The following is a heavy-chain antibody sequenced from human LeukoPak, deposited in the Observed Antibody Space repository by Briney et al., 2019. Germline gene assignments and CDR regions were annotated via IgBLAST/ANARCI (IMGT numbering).Heavy chain of an antibody. D-gene: IGHD1-26*01. CDR2: IKGDESAR. CDR1: GFTFSGYW. Sequence: GGSLRLSCAASGFTFSGYWMAWGRQAPGKGLEWVANIKGDESARHQADSVKGRFTISRDNTRNSLYLQMTNLRGDDTAVYYCARAVVGSLDYWGQGTLVTVSS. V-gene: IGHV3-7*01. CDR3: ARAVVGSLDY. J-gene: IGHJ4*02.